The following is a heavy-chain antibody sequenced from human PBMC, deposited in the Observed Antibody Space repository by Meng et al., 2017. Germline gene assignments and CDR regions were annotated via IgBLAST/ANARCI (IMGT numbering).Heavy chain of an antibody. CDR3: ATRGNPYLNC. CDR1: AYTLSSDG. Sequence: QLVQAGAEVKKPGASVKVSFDASAYTLSSDGFSWVRQAPGQGLEWLGWINTYNGKTDYAHKFQDRVTLTTDTLTNTAYMELRSLRSDDTAVYYCATRGNPYLNCWGQGTLVTVSS. V-gene: IGHV1-18*01. J-gene: IGHJ4*02. CDR2: INTYNGKT.